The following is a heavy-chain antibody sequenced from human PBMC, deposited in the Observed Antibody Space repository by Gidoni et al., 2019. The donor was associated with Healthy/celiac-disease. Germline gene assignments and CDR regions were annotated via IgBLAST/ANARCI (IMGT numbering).Heavy chain of an antibody. CDR3: AREEERWGGGELIYFDY. V-gene: IGHV1-69*17. J-gene: IGHJ4*02. CDR2: IIPIFGIA. CDR1: GGTFSSYA. Sequence: QVQLVQSGAEVKKPGSSVKVSCKASGGTFSSYAISWVRQAPGQGLEWMGGIIPIFGIANYAQKFQGRVTITADKSTSTAYMELSSLRSEDTAVYYCAREEERWGGGELIYFDYWGQGTLVTVSS. D-gene: IGHD1-26*01.